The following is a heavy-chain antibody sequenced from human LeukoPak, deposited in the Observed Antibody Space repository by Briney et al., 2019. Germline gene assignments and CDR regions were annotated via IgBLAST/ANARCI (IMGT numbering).Heavy chain of an antibody. Sequence: GESLKISCKASGYSFTSYWISWVRQMPGKGLEWMGRIDPSDSYTNYSPSFQGHVTISADKSISTAYLQWSSLKASDTAMYYCASDILRGSYTGDFDYWGQGTLVTVSS. CDR3: ASDILRGSYTGDFDY. J-gene: IGHJ4*02. CDR2: IDPSDSYT. D-gene: IGHD1-26*01. V-gene: IGHV5-10-1*01. CDR1: GYSFTSYW.